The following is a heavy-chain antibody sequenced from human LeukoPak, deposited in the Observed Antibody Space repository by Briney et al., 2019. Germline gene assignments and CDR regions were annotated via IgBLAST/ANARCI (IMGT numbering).Heavy chain of an antibody. V-gene: IGHV4-39*01. CDR3: ARRQHGSGNFDY. D-gene: IGHD3-10*01. Sequence: PSETLSLTCSVSGGSIASGYSCDWIRQPPGKGLEWIANIYFRGSSSYNPSLKSRITMSVDPSQNQYSLKLNSVTATDTAVYFCARRQHGSGNFDYWGQGILVTVSS. CDR1: GGSIASGYS. CDR2: IYFRGSS. J-gene: IGHJ4*02.